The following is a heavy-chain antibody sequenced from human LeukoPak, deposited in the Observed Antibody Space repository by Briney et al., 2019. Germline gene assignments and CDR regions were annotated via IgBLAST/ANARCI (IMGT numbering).Heavy chain of an antibody. CDR2: VSSNGDST. CDR1: GLTFDIYS. Sequence: GGSLRLSCAASGLTFDIYSMSWVRQAPGKGLEWVSAVSSNGDSTYYADSVKGRFAISRDNTNNTLFLQMNSLRAEDTAVYYCAKNPLYDSNGYFFPTFDSWGQGTLVAVSS. D-gene: IGHD3-22*01. V-gene: IGHV3-23*01. CDR3: AKNPLYDSNGYFFPTFDS. J-gene: IGHJ5*01.